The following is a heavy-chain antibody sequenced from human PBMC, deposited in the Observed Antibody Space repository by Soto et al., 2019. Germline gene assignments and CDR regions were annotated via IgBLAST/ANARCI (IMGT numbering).Heavy chain of an antibody. Sequence: QVRLQEWGPGLVKPSQILSLKCSVSGGSITTGGRYWSWIRQLPGKGLEWIGDIYYSGNTYYNASLKSRGTISVEAAKNQFSLKLSSVTAADTAVYYCAQALVFTGGDGFDIWGQGRLVTVSS. V-gene: IGHV4-31*02. D-gene: IGHD1-1*01. CDR1: GGSITTGGRY. CDR2: IYYSGNT. CDR3: AQALVFTGGDGFDI. J-gene: IGHJ3*02.